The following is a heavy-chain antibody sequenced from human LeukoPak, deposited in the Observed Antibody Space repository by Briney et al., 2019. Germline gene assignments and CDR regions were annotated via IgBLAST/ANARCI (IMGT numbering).Heavy chain of an antibody. CDR1: GYTFTDYY. J-gene: IGHJ4*02. D-gene: IGHD4/OR15-4a*01. CDR3: ATKTITNYIPFDY. CDR2: INPNTGGT. V-gene: IGHV1-2*02. Sequence: ASVKVSCKASGYTFTDYYMHWVRQAPGQGLEWMGWINPNTGGTNYAPKFQGRVTMTRDTSISTAYMELSRLKSDDTAVYYCATKTITNYIPFDYWGQGTLVTVSS.